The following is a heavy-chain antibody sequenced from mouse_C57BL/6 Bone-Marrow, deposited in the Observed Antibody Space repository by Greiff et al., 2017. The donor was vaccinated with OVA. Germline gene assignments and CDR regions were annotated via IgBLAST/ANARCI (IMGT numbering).Heavy chain of an antibody. CDR2: ISSGGDYI. CDR1: GFTFSSYA. CDR3: TRDEGYYGSSRAWFAY. J-gene: IGHJ3*01. V-gene: IGHV5-9-1*02. D-gene: IGHD1-1*01. Sequence: EVMLVESGEGLVKPGGSLKLSCAASGFTFSSYAMSWVRQTPEKRLEWVAYISSGGDYIYYADTVKGRFTISRDNARNTLYLQMSSLKSEDTAMYYCTRDEGYYGSSRAWFAYWGQGTLVTVSA.